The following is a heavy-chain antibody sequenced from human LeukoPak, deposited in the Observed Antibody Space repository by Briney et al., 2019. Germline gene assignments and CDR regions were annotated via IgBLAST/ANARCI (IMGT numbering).Heavy chain of an antibody. V-gene: IGHV3-48*04. D-gene: IGHD3-16*02. J-gene: IGHJ4*02. CDR1: GLTFRNYS. Sequence: EGSLRLSCAASGLTFRNYSMNWVRQAPGKGLEWVSYISSSTSTIYYADSVKGRFTISRDNAKNSLYLQMNSLRAEDTAVYYCARVRLGELSTIDYWGQGTLVTVSS. CDR3: ARVRLGELSTIDY. CDR2: ISSSTSTI.